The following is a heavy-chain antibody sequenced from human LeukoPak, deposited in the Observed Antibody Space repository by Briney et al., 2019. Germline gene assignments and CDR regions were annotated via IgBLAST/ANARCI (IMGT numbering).Heavy chain of an antibody. J-gene: IGHJ4*02. CDR1: EYTFTSRD. Sequence: ASVKVSCKASEYTFTSRDINWLRQATGQGLEWMGWMNPNSGNTGYAQKFQGRITITRNTAISTAYTELSSLRSEDTAVYYCARFLSVPGGADRDYWGQGTLVTVSS. D-gene: IGHD3-16*01. V-gene: IGHV1-8*01. CDR2: MNPNSGNT. CDR3: ARFLSVPGGADRDY.